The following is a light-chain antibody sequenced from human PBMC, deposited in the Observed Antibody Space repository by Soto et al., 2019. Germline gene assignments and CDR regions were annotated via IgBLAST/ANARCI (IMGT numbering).Light chain of an antibody. CDR2: KAS. CDR1: QTISSW. CDR3: QHYNSYSEA. J-gene: IGKJ1*01. V-gene: IGKV1-5*03. Sequence: DIHLTQSPSTLSGSVGDRVTITCRASQTISSWLAWYQQKPGKAPKLLIYKASSLESGVPSRFSGSGSGTEFTLTISSLQPDDFATYYCQHYNSYSEAFGQGTKVDI.